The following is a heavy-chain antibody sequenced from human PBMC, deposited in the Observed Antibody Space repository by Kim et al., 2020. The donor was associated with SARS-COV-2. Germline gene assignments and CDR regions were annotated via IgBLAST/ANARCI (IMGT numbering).Heavy chain of an antibody. J-gene: IGHJ4*02. D-gene: IGHD2-15*01. CDR3: ARDLVVGAASIYYFDF. Sequence: DSVKGRFTISRDNAKNSLYLQMYSLRAEDTAVYYCARDLVVGAASIYYFDFWGQGTLVTVSS. V-gene: IGHV3-21*01.